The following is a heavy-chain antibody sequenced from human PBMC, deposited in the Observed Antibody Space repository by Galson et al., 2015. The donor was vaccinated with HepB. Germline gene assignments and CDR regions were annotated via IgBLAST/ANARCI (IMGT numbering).Heavy chain of an antibody. Sequence: SLRLSCAASGFTFSSYWMSWVRQAPGKGLEWVANIKEDGSEKYYVDSVKGRFTISRDNAKNSLWLQMNSLRAEDTAVYYCGAASRDVSKSVLYWGQGTLVTVSS. CDR3: GAASRDVSKSVLY. V-gene: IGHV3-7*03. CDR1: GFTFSSYW. J-gene: IGHJ4*02. D-gene: IGHD5-24*01. CDR2: IKEDGSEK.